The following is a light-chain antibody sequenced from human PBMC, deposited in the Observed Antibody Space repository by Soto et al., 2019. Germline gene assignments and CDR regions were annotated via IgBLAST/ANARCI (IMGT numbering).Light chain of an antibody. J-gene: IGKJ1*01. CDR2: GTS. CDR3: QHYGSSLWT. CDR1: QSVSSSY. V-gene: IGKV3-20*01. Sequence: ELVLTQSPGTLSLSPGERATLSCRASQSVSSSYLAWYQQKPGQAPRLLIYGTSSSATGIPDRFSGGGSGTDFTLTISRLEPEDFAVYYCQHYGSSLWTFGQGTKV.